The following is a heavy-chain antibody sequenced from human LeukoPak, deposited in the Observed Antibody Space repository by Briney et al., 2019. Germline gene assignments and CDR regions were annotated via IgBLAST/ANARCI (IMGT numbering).Heavy chain of an antibody. CDR1: GFTFSSYS. D-gene: IGHD3-10*01. CDR2: ISSSSSYI. Sequence: GGSLRLSCAASGFTFSSYSMNWVRQAPGKGLEWVSSISSSSSYIYYADSVKGRFTISRDNAKNSLYLQMNSLRAEDTAVYYCARDLYYYGSGSYRTYYNWFDPWGQGTLVTVSS. CDR3: ARDLYYYGSGSYRTYYNWFDP. V-gene: IGHV3-21*01. J-gene: IGHJ5*02.